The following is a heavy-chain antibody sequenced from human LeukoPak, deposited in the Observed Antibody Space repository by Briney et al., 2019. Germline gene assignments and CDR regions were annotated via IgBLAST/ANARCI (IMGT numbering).Heavy chain of an antibody. CDR1: GFTFNTYA. J-gene: IGHJ3*02. V-gene: IGHV3-23*01. Sequence: PGGSLRLSCAASGFTFNTYAMSWVRQAPGKGLEWVSTISSSGGTTYYAGSVKGQFTISRDNSKKTLYLQMNSLRAEDTAVYYCAKGRSDSYYDAFDIGGQGTMAPVS. CDR2: ISSSGGTT. CDR3: AKGRSDSYYDAFDI. D-gene: IGHD1-26*01.